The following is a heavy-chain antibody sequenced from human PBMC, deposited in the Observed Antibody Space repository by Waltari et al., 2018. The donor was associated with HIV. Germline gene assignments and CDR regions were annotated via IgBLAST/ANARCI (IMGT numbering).Heavy chain of an antibody. CDR2: ISAYNGNT. CDR1: GYTFTSYG. V-gene: IGHV1-18*01. D-gene: IGHD3-10*01. J-gene: IGHJ5*02. Sequence: QVQLVQSGAEVKKPGASVKVSCTASGYTFTSYGISWVRQAPGKGLEWMGWISAYNGNTNDAQKLQGRVTMTTDTSTSTAYMELRSLRSDDTAVYYCARVQTGGMVRGVLNWFDPWGQGTLVTVSS. CDR3: ARVQTGGMVRGVLNWFDP.